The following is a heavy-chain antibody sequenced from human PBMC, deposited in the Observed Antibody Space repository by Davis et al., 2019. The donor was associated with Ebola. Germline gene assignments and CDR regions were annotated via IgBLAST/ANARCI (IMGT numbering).Heavy chain of an antibody. Sequence: GESLKISCAASGFTFSSYSMNWVRQAPGKGLEWVSSISSRSSYIYYADSVKGRFTISRDNAKNSLYLQMNSLRAGDTAVYYCARTSYDYIWGSYRNGEHLDYWGQGTLVTVSS. D-gene: IGHD3-16*02. V-gene: IGHV3-21*01. CDR2: ISSRSSYI. CDR1: GFTFSSYS. J-gene: IGHJ4*02. CDR3: ARTSYDYIWGSYRNGEHLDY.